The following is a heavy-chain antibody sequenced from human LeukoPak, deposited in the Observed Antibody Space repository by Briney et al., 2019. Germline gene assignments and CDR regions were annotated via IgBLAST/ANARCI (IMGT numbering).Heavy chain of an antibody. J-gene: IGHJ5*02. CDR1: GGSFSGYF. D-gene: IGHD3-22*01. Sequence: SETLSLTCAVYGGSFSGYFWNWIRQPPGKGLEWIGEINHSGSTNYNPSLKSRVTISLDTSKNQFSLKLSSVTAADTAVYYCARHLIVVVTPGYSWFDPWGQGTLVTVSS. CDR3: ARHLIVVVTPGYSWFDP. CDR2: INHSGST. V-gene: IGHV4-34*01.